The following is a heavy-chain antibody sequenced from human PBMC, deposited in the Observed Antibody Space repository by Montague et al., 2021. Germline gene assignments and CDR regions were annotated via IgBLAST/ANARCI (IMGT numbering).Heavy chain of an antibody. J-gene: IGHJ5*02. Sequence: SETLSLTCTVSGDSISSKYFWSWVRQPLGKGLEWIGEIYHGTTSYSPSLKGRLTVSMDTSKNQFSLKLSSVTAADTAIYYCAVGPESAWELLHHWGQGILVTVSS. CDR3: AVGPESAWELLHH. CDR2: IYHGTT. V-gene: IGHV4-4*02. CDR1: GDSISSKYF. D-gene: IGHD1-26*01.